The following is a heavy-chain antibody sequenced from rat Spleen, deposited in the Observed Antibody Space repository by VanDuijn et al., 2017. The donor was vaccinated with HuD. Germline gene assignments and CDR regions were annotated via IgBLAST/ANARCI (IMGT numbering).Heavy chain of an antibody. Sequence: EVKLVESGGGLAQPGRSLKLSCAASGFTFSDYYMACVRQSPAKGLEWVATIVFDSSGIYYRKSVKGRFTISRHNTQNTLYLQMNSLRSEDTATYYCTTVLQGHGFAYWGQGTLVTVSS. CDR1: GFTFSDYY. CDR2: IVFDSSGI. J-gene: IGHJ3*01. CDR3: TTVLQGHGFAY. V-gene: IGHV5S10*01. D-gene: IGHD1-1*01.